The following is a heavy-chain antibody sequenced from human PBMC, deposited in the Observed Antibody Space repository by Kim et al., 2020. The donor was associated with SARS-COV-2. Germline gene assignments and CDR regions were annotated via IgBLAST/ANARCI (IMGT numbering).Heavy chain of an antibody. J-gene: IGHJ4*02. Sequence: GGSLRLSCAASGFTFSSYGMHWVRQAPGKGLEWVAVISYDGSNKYYADSVKGRFTISRDNSKNTLYLQMNSLRAEDTAVYYCAKCHPDSSGWPGYYFDYWGQGTLVTVSS. V-gene: IGHV3-30*18. CDR1: GFTFSSYG. D-gene: IGHD6-19*01. CDR2: ISYDGSNK. CDR3: AKCHPDSSGWPGYYFDY.